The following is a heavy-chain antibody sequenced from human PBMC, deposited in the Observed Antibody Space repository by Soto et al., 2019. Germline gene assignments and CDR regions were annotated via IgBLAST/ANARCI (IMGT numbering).Heavy chain of an antibody. D-gene: IGHD3-10*01. CDR2: IYYSGST. V-gene: IGHV4-39*01. Sequence: QLQLQESGPGLVKPSETLSLTCTVSGGSISSSSYYWGWIRQPPGKGLEWIGSIYYSGSTYYNPSLKSRVTISVDTSKNQFSLKLSSVTAADTAVYYCARHDPLLLWFGTQYFQHWGQGTLVTVSS. CDR3: ARHDPLLLWFGTQYFQH. CDR1: GGSISSSSYY. J-gene: IGHJ1*01.